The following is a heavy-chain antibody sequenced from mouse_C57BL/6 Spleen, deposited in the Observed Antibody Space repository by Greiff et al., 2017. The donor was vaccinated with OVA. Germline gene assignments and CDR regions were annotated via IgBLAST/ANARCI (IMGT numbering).Heavy chain of an antibody. V-gene: IGHV1-80*01. CDR1: GYAFSSYW. CDR3: ARADYGNYIDY. J-gene: IGHJ2*01. CDR2: IYPGDGDT. Sequence: QVQLQQSGAELVQPGASVKISCKASGYAFSSYWMNWVKQRPGKGLEWIGQIYPGDGDTNSNGKFKGKATLTADKSSSTAYMQLSSLTSKDSAVNYCARADYGNYIDYWGQGTTLTVSS. D-gene: IGHD2-1*01.